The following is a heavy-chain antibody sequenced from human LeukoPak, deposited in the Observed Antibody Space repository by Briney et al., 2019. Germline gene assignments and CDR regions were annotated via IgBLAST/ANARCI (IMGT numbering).Heavy chain of an antibody. CDR2: LYGDGDYT. D-gene: IGHD3-10*01. V-gene: IGHV3-74*01. CDR3: ARVLWFGDYDAFDV. Sequence: GESLTLPCAVSGCTFSNYWRCWVRQGPGKGLVWVARLYGDGDYTNYEDSVKGRFTISRDNAKNTLYLQMNSLRGDDTAIYYCARVLWFGDYDAFDVWGQGTMVTVSS. CDR1: GCTFSNYW. J-gene: IGHJ3*01.